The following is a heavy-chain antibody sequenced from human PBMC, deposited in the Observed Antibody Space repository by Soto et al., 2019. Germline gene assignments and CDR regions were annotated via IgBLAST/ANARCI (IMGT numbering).Heavy chain of an antibody. Sequence: SETLSRTCTVSGGSITSSYWIWIRLPPGKGLEWIAYIYDTGISGYTPSTSYNPSLKSRVTMSVDTSKSQFSLKLTSVTAADTAVYYCARGEDAFFYYGLDVWGRGITVTVSS. J-gene: IGHJ6*02. CDR1: GGSITSSY. CDR2: IYDTGISGYTPST. CDR3: ARGEDAFFYYGLDV. V-gene: IGHV4-59*01.